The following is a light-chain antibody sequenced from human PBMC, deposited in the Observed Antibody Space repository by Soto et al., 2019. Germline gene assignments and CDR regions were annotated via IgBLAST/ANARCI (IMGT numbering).Light chain of an antibody. CDR2: WAS. Sequence: DIVMTQSPASLAVSLGERATINCKSSQSVLYSSNNKNYLAWYQQKPGQPPKLLIYWASTRESGVPDRFSGSGSGTDFTLTISSLQAEDLAIYYCQQYYSTPPTFGQGTKLEIK. CDR1: QSVLYSSNNKNY. J-gene: IGKJ2*01. V-gene: IGKV4-1*01. CDR3: QQYYSTPPT.